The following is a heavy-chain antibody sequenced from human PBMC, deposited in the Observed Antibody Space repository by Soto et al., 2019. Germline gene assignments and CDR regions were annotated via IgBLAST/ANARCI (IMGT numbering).Heavy chain of an antibody. V-gene: IGHV4-59*08. Sequence: SETLSLTCTVSGGSISSYYWSWIRQPPGKGLEWIGYIYYSGSTNYNPSLKSRVTISVDTSKNQFSLKLSSVTAADTAVYYCARHNDHWNPLDYWGQGTLVTVSS. CDR2: IYYSGST. CDR1: GGSISSYY. CDR3: ARHNDHWNPLDY. D-gene: IGHD1-1*01. J-gene: IGHJ4*02.